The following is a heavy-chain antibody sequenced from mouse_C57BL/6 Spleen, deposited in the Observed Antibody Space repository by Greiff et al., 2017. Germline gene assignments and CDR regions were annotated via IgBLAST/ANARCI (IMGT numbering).Heavy chain of an antibody. CDR1: GFNIKDYY. D-gene: IGHD2-1*01. CDR3: TTFYYGNSGGAMDY. V-gene: IGHV14-1*01. CDR2: IDPEDGDT. Sequence: VQLQQSGAELVRPGASVKLSCTASGFNIKDYYMHWVKQRPEQGLGWIGRIDPEDGDTEYASKFQGKATMTADTSSNTAYLQLSSLTSEDTAVYYCTTFYYGNSGGAMDYWGQGTSVTVSS. J-gene: IGHJ4*01.